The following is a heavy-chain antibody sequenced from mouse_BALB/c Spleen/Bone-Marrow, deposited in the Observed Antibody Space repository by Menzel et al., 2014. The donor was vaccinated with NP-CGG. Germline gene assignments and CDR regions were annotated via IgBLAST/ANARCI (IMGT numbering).Heavy chain of an antibody. V-gene: IGHV4-1*02. J-gene: IGHJ2*01. Sequence: EVKLLESGGGLVQPGGSLKLSCTASGFDFSRYWLSWVRQAPGKGLQWIGEINPESSTINYSPPLKDKFIISRDNAKNTLCLQMSKVRSEDTALYYCTRLTYYGLTDYWGQGTTLTVSS. CDR1: GFDFSRYW. CDR2: INPESSTI. D-gene: IGHD1-2*01. CDR3: TRLTYYGLTDY.